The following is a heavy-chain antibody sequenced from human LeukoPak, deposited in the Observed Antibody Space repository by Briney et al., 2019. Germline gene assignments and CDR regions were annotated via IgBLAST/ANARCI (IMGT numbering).Heavy chain of an antibody. V-gene: IGHV4-59*01. CDR3: ARGGYDSSGYYYVYY. CDR1: GGSISSYY. CDR2: IYYSGST. J-gene: IGHJ4*02. Sequence: KPSEALSLTCTVSGGSISSYYWSWIRQPPGKGLEWIGYIYYSGSTNYNPSLKSRVTISVDTSKNQFSLKLSSVTAADTAVYYCARGGYDSSGYYYVYYWGQGTLVTVSS. D-gene: IGHD3-22*01.